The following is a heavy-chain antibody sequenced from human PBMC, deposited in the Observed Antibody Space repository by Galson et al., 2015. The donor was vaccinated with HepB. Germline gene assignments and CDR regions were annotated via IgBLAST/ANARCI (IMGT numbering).Heavy chain of an antibody. V-gene: IGHV3-66*01. J-gene: IGHJ4*02. CDR2: IYSGGNT. CDR1: GFTVSSKY. CDR3: ARGPRDCSSTSCSDYFDF. D-gene: IGHD2-2*01. Sequence: LRLSCAASGFTVSSKYVSWVRQAPGQGLEWVSVIYSGGNTYYADSVKGRFTISGDNSKNTLYLQMNSLRAEDTAVYYCARGPRDCSSTSCSDYFDFWGQGALVTVSS.